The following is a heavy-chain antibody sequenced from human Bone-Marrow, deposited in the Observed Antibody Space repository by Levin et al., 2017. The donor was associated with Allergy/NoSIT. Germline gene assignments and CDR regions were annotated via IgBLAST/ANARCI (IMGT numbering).Heavy chain of an antibody. Sequence: KSGESLKISCKGSGYSFTSYWIGWVRQMPGKGLEWMGIIYPGDSDTRYSPSFQGQVTISADKSISTAYLQWSSLKASDTAMYYCAIWGIVVVPAAIGGAFDIWGQGTMVTVSS. D-gene: IGHD2-2*01. CDR3: AIWGIVVVPAAIGGAFDI. CDR2: IYPGDSDT. V-gene: IGHV5-51*01. J-gene: IGHJ3*02. CDR1: GYSFTSYW.